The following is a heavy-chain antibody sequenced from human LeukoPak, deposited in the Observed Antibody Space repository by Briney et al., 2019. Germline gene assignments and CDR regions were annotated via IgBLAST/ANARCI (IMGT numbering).Heavy chain of an antibody. CDR1: GGSISSYY. CDR3: AATNCSSASCYGGEPLYYYYYGMDV. Sequence: SETLSLTCTVSGGSISSYYWSWIRQPPGKGLEWIGYIYYSGSTNYNPSLKSRVTISVDTSKNQFSLKLSSVTAADTAVYYCAATNCSSASCYGGEPLYYYYYGMDVWGQGTTVTVSS. CDR2: IYYSGST. J-gene: IGHJ6*02. V-gene: IGHV4-59*01. D-gene: IGHD2-2*01.